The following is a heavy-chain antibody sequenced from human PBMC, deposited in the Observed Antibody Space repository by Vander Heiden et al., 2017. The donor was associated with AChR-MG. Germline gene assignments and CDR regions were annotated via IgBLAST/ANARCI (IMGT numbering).Heavy chain of an antibody. CDR2: IWYDGSNK. CDR1: GFTFSSYG. J-gene: IGHJ6*03. V-gene: IGHV3-33*01. CDR3: ARATGTIYYYYYYYMDV. D-gene: IGHD1-7*01. Sequence: QVQLVESGGGVVQPGRSLRLSCAASGFTFSSYGMHWVRQAPGKGLEWVAVIWYDGSNKYYADSVKGRVTISRDNSKNTLYLQMNSLRAEDTAVYYCARATGTIYYYYYYYMDVWGKGTTVTVSS.